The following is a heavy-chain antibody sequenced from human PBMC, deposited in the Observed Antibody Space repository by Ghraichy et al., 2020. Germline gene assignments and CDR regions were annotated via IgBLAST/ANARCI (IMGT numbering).Heavy chain of an antibody. V-gene: IGHV2-5*01. CDR3: AHSTRYQLLTNAFDI. CDR2: IYWNDDK. CDR1: GFSLSTSGVG. D-gene: IGHD2-2*01. J-gene: IGHJ3*02. Sequence: SSPTLVKPTQTLTLTCTFSGFSLSTSGVGVGWIRQPPGKALEWLALIYWNDDKRYSPSLKSRLTITKDTSKNQVVLTMTNMDPVDTATYYCAHSTRYQLLTNAFDIWGQGTMVTVSS.